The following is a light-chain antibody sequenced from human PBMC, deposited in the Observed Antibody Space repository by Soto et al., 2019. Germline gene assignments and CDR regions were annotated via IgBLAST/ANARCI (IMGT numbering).Light chain of an antibody. CDR1: QTISNT. CDR3: QQRSNWPPALS. V-gene: IGKV3-15*01. J-gene: IGKJ4*01. Sequence: EVVMTQSPATLSVSPGDKVSLSCRANQTISNTLAWYQQKPGQAPRLLIYAASTRATGVSARFSGSGSGTEFTHTISSLQSEDFTIDYCQQRSNWPPALSFGGGTKGDIK. CDR2: AAS.